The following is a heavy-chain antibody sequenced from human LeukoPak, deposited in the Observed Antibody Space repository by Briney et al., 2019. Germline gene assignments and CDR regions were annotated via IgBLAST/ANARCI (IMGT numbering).Heavy chain of an antibody. CDR1: GFTFSSYS. CDR2: ISSSSSTI. D-gene: IGHD4-17*01. Sequence: PGGSLRLSCAASGFTFSSYSMNWVRQAPGKGLEWVSYISSSSSTIYYADSVKGRFTISRDNAKNSLYLQMNSLRDEDTAVYYCARDSVTTTVTTVFGVDYWGQGTLVTVSS. J-gene: IGHJ4*02. V-gene: IGHV3-48*02. CDR3: ARDSVTTTVTTVFGVDY.